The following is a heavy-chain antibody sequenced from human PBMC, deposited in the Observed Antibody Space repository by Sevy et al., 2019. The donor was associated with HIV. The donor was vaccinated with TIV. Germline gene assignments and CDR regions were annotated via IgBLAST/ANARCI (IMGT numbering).Heavy chain of an antibody. V-gene: IGHV3-30-3*01. D-gene: IGHD4-17*01. Sequence: GGSLRLSCAASGITFSSHAMHWVRQAPGKGLEWVTIISYDGSNKNYANSVKGRFTISRDNSKKTLYMQMNSLRAEDTAVDYCARADYGDYSGEFDYWGQGTLVTVSS. J-gene: IGHJ4*02. CDR1: GITFSSHA. CDR2: ISYDGSNK. CDR3: ARADYGDYSGEFDY.